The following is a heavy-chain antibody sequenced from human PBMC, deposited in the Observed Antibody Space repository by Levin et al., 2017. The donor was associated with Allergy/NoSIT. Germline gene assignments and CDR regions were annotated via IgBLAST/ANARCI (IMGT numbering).Heavy chain of an antibody. CDR3: ARIGYSSSGFDY. CDR2: IKQDGSVK. J-gene: IGHJ4*02. CDR1: GFTFTNYW. Sequence: LSLTCAASGFTFTNYWMSWVRQAPGKGLEWVATIKQDGSVKYYVDSVKGRFTISRDNAKNSLNLQMNSLRAEDTAVYYCARIGYSSSGFDYWGQGTLVTVSS. D-gene: IGHD6-6*01. V-gene: IGHV3-7*01.